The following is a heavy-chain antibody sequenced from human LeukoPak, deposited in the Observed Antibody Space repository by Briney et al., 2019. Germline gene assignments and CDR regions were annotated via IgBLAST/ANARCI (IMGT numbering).Heavy chain of an antibody. CDR1: GGSISSYY. Sequence: SETLSLTCTVSGGSISSYYWSWIRRPPGKGLEWIGYIYYSGSTNYNPSLKSRVTISVDTSKDQFSLKLSSVTAADTAVYYCARASKAYSSFDYWGQGTLVTVSS. CDR3: ARASKAYSSFDY. V-gene: IGHV4-59*01. J-gene: IGHJ4*02. CDR2: IYYSGST. D-gene: IGHD5-18*01.